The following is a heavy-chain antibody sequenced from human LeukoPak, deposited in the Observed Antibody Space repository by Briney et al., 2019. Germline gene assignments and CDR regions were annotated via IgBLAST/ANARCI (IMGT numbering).Heavy chain of an antibody. V-gene: IGHV3-7*01. D-gene: IGHD5-24*01. CDR1: GLTFSSYW. CDR3: ARDRDGYNTYYYYGLDV. Sequence: PGGSLRLSCAASGLTFSSYWMSWVRQAPGKGLEWVANIKQDGSEKYYVDSVKGRFTISRDNAKNSLYLQMNSLRAEDTAVYYCARDRDGYNTYYYYGLDVWGQGTTVTVSS. J-gene: IGHJ6*02. CDR2: IKQDGSEK.